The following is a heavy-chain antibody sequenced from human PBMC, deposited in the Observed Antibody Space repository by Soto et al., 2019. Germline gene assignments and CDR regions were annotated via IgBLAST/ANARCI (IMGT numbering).Heavy chain of an antibody. CDR3: AREAIYYDSSGYYYSFFDY. CDR2: IYYSGST. Sequence: QVQLQESGPGLVKPSETLSLTCTVSGGSVSSGSYYWSWIRQPPGKGLEWIGYIYYSGSTNYNPSLKSRVTISVDTSKNQFSLKLSSVTAAYTAVYYCAREAIYYDSSGYYYSFFDYWGQGTLVTVSS. J-gene: IGHJ4*02. D-gene: IGHD3-22*01. V-gene: IGHV4-61*01. CDR1: GGSVSSGSYY.